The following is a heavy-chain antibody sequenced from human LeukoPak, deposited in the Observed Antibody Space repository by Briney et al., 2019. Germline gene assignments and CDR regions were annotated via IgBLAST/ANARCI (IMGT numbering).Heavy chain of an antibody. CDR2: LYSGGST. CDR1: GFSVTTNY. J-gene: IGHJ4*02. V-gene: IGHV3-53*05. CDR3: AKDVERLDYFDY. Sequence: GGSLRLSCAASGFSVTTNYMSWVRQAPGKGLEWVSILYSGGSTYYADSVKGRFTISRDNSKNTLYLQMNSLRAEDTAVYYCAKDVERLDYFDYWGQGTLVTVSS. D-gene: IGHD3-9*01.